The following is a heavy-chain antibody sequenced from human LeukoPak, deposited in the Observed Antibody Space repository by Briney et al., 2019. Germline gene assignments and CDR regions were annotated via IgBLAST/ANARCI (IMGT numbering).Heavy chain of an antibody. Sequence: GASVKVSCKASGGTFSSYAISWVRQAPGQGLEWMGWINPNSGGTNYAQKFHGRVTMTRDTSISTAYTELSRLRSDDTAVYYCARESGYYDSSRGVDYWGQGTLVTVSS. CDR2: INPNSGGT. V-gene: IGHV1-2*02. D-gene: IGHD3-22*01. J-gene: IGHJ4*02. CDR1: GGTFSSYA. CDR3: ARESGYYDSSRGVDY.